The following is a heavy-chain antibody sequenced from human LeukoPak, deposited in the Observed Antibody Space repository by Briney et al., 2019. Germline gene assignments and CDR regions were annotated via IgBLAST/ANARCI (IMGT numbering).Heavy chain of an antibody. V-gene: IGHV4-59*12. Sequence: LETLSLTCTVSGGSISSYYWSWIRQPPGKGLEWIGYIYYSGSTYYNPSLKSRVTISVDTSKNQFSLKLSSVTAADTAVYYCARDPVNYDSNPEGPASAFDIWGQGTMVTVSS. CDR2: IYYSGST. CDR3: ARDPVNYDSNPEGPASAFDI. J-gene: IGHJ3*02. D-gene: IGHD3-22*01. CDR1: GGSISSYY.